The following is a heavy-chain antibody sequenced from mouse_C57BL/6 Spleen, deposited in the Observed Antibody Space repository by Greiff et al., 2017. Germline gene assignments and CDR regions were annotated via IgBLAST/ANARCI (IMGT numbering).Heavy chain of an antibody. V-gene: IGHV1-64*01. Sequence: VQLQQPGAELVKPGASVKLSCKASGYTFTSYWMHWVKQRPGQGLEWIGMIHPNSGSTNYNEKFKSKATLTVDKSSSTAYMQLSSLTSEVSAVYCCARHDGYYFDYWGQGTTLTVSS. J-gene: IGHJ2*01. D-gene: IGHD2-3*01. CDR3: ARHDGYYFDY. CDR1: GYTFTSYW. CDR2: IHPNSGST.